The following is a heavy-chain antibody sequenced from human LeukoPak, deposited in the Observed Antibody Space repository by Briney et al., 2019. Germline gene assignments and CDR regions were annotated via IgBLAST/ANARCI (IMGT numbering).Heavy chain of an antibody. V-gene: IGHV4-59*01. CDR1: GGSISSYY. D-gene: IGHD5-24*01. Sequence: SETLSLTCTVSGGSISSYYWSWIRQPPGKGLEWIGYIYYSGSTNYNPSLKSRVTISVDTSKNQFSLKLSSVTAADTAVYYCARGSRGLQFYSYWGQGTLVTVSS. CDR2: IYYSGST. J-gene: IGHJ4*02. CDR3: ARGSRGLQFYSY.